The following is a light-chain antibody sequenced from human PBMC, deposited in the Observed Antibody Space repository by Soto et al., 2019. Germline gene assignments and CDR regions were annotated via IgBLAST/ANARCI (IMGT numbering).Light chain of an antibody. J-gene: IGKJ4*01. CDR2: GAS. CDR3: QQDHTWPIT. V-gene: IGKV3-15*01. CDR1: QGVSRK. Sequence: DIVMTQSPATLSVAPGERVTFSCRASQGVSRKLAWYQHKPCQAPRLLISGASTGATGIPARFSGSGSGTEFTLTISSLQSEDCAIYDCQQDHTWPITFGGGTKVESK.